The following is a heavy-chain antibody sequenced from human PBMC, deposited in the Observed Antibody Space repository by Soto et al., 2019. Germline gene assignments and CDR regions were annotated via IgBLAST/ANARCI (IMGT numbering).Heavy chain of an antibody. J-gene: IGHJ6*02. CDR2: IYYSGST. CDR3: ARDPRGDCGGDCYYYGMDV. Sequence: QVQLQESGPGLVKPSQTLSLTCTVSGGSISSGGYYWSWIRQHPGKGLEWIGYIYYSGSTYYNPSLKSRVTISVDTSKNQFSLKLSSVTAADTAVYYRARDPRGDCGGDCYYYGMDVWGQGTTVTVSS. D-gene: IGHD2-21*01. CDR1: GGSISSGGYY. V-gene: IGHV4-31*03.